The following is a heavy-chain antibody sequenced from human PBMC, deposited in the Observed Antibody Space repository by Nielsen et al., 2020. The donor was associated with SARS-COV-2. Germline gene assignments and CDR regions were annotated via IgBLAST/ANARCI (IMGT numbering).Heavy chain of an antibody. CDR2: IVVGSGNT. V-gene: IGHV1-58*01. J-gene: IGHJ2*01. CDR3: AAPVSVAYWYFDL. Sequence: SVKVSCKASGFTFTSSAVQWVRQARGQRLEWIGWIVVGSGNTNYAQKFQERVTITRDMSTSTAYMELSSLRSEDTAVYYCAAPVSVAYWYFDLWGRGTLVTVSS. D-gene: IGHD6-19*01. CDR1: GFTFTSSA.